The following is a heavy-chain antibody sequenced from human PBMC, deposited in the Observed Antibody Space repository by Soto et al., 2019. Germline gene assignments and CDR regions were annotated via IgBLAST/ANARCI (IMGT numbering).Heavy chain of an antibody. CDR1: GGTFSSYA. J-gene: IGHJ6*02. CDR2: IIPIFGTA. CDR3: ARDRVVLMVYARGYNYGMDV. V-gene: IGHV1-69*13. Sequence: SVKVSCKASGGTFSSYAISWVRQAPGQGLEWTGGIIPIFGTANYAQKFQGRVTITADESTSTAYMELSSLRSEDTAVYYCARDRVVLMVYARGYNYGMDVWGQGTTVTVSS. D-gene: IGHD2-8*01.